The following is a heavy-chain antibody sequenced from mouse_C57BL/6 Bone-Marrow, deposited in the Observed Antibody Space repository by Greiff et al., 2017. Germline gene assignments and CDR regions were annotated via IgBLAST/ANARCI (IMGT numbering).Heavy chain of an antibody. CDR2: IDPENGYT. CDR3: TTRQWYFDV. Sequence: VQLQQSGAELVRPGASVKLSCTASGFNIKDDYMHWVKQRPEQGLEWIGWIDPENGYTEYASKFQGKATITADTSSNTAYLQLSSLTSEDTAVYYCTTRQWYFDVWGTGTTVTVSS. J-gene: IGHJ1*03. V-gene: IGHV14-4*01. CDR1: GFNIKDDY.